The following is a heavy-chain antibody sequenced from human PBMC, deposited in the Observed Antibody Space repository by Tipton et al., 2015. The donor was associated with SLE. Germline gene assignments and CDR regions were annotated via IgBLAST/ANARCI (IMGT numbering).Heavy chain of an antibody. Sequence: TLSLTCTVSGVSIRDTSYYWGWIRQSPGKGLEWIGSIYYSGSTYYNPSLKSRVTISVDTSKNQVSLKLSSVTAADTAVYYCASARDHWLVYDYWGQGTLVTVSS. CDR3: ASARDHWLVYDY. J-gene: IGHJ4*02. D-gene: IGHD6-19*01. V-gene: IGHV4-39*07. CDR2: IYYSGST. CDR1: GVSIRDTSYY.